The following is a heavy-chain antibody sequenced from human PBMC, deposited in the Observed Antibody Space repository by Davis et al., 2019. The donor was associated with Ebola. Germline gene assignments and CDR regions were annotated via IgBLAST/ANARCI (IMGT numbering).Heavy chain of an antibody. CDR1: GYSFTSYW. Sequence: GRSLRLSCKGSGYSFTSYWIGWVRQLPGKGLEWMGIIYPGDSDTRYSPSFQGQVTISADKTISTAYLQWSSLNASDTAMYYCASPAVDCSGGSCYPGPFDYWGQGTLVTVSS. J-gene: IGHJ4*02. CDR3: ASPAVDCSGGSCYPGPFDY. V-gene: IGHV5-51*01. D-gene: IGHD2-15*01. CDR2: IYPGDSDT.